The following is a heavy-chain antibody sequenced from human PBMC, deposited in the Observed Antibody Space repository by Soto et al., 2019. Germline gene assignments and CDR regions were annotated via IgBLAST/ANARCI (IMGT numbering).Heavy chain of an antibody. CDR3: ARAGRAAAGTVSYYYYDDGMDV. CDR1: GYTFTGYY. J-gene: IGHJ6*02. CDR2: INPNSGGT. D-gene: IGHD6-13*01. V-gene: IGHV1-2*02. Sequence: ASVKVSCKASGYTFTGYYMHWVRQAPGQGLEWMGWINPNSGGTNYAQKFQGRVTMTRDTSISTAYMELSRLRSADTAVYYCARAGRAAAGTVSYYYYDDGMDVWGQGTTVTVSS.